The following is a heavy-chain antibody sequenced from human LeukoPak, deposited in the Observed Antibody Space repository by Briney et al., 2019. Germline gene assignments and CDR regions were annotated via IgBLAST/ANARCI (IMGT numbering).Heavy chain of an antibody. V-gene: IGHV4-4*07. CDR3: ARVNYDILTGHYRGWFDP. D-gene: IGHD3-9*01. CDR1: GGSSSSYY. CDR2: VYISGGT. Sequence: SETLSLTCSVSGGSSSSYYWSWIRQSAGKGLEWIGRVYISGGTKYNPSLKSRVSMSVDTSKNQFSLKLSSVTAADTAVYYCARVNYDILTGHYRGWFDPWGQGTLVTVFS. J-gene: IGHJ5*02.